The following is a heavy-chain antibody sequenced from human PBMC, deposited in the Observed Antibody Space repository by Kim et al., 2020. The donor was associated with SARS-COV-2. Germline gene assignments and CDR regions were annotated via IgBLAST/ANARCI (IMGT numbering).Heavy chain of an antibody. CDR2: IDPSDSYT. CDR1: GYSFTSYW. CDR3: ATFYSSSPYYYGMDV. Sequence: GESLKISCKGSGYSFTSYWISWVRQMPGKGLEWMGRIDPSDSYTNYSPSFQGHVTISADKSISTAYLQWSSLKASDTAMYYCATFYSSSPYYYGMDVWGQGTTVTVSS. V-gene: IGHV5-10-1*01. J-gene: IGHJ6*02. D-gene: IGHD6-13*01.